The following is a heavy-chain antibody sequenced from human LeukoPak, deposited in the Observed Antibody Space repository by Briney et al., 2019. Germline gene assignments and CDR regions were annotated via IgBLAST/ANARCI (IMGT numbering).Heavy chain of an antibody. D-gene: IGHD2-2*01. V-gene: IGHV4-59*06. J-gene: IGHJ4*02. Sequence: PSETLSLTCTVSGGSISSHYWSWIRQPPGKGLEWIGYIYYSGSTYYNPSLKSRVTISVDTSKNQFSLKLSSVTAADTAVYYCARQPAGASFDYWGQGTLVTVSS. CDR2: IYYSGST. CDR1: GGSISSHY. CDR3: ARQPAGASFDY.